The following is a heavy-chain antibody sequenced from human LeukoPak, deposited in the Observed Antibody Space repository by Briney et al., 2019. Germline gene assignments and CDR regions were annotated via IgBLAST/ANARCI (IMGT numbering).Heavy chain of an antibody. J-gene: IGHJ6*02. V-gene: IGHV4-59*08. CDR3: ASGGSGSYYTAWYYGMDV. Sequence: SETLSLTCTVSGGSISSYYWSWIRQPPGKGLEWIGYIYYSGSTNYNPSLKSRVTISVDTSKNLFSLKLSSVPAAATAVYYCASGGSGSYYTAWYYGMDVWGQGTTVTVSS. CDR2: IYYSGST. D-gene: IGHD3-10*01. CDR1: GGSISSYY.